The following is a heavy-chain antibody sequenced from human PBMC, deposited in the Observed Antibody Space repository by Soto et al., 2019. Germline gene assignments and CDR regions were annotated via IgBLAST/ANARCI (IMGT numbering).Heavy chain of an antibody. J-gene: IGHJ6*02. CDR1: GYTFTSYG. CDR3: ARAGKYYYGSGSPYYYGMDV. Sequence: QVQLVQSGAEVKKPGASVKVSCKASGYTFTSYGVSWVRQAPGQGLEWMGWISGYNGNTNYAQKLQGRVTMTTDTSTSTAYMDRRSLRSDDTAVYYCARAGKYYYGSGSPYYYGMDVWGQGITVTVSS. D-gene: IGHD3-10*01. CDR2: ISGYNGNT. V-gene: IGHV1-18*04.